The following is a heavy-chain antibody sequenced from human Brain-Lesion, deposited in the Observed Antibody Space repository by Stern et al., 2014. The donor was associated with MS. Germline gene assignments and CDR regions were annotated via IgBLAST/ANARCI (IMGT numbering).Heavy chain of an antibody. D-gene: IGHD6-19*01. Sequence: EVQLVQSGGGLVQPGGSLRLSCAASGFSFSTYAMSWVRQTPGKGLQPVSGISGPGGPTYYADSVKGRFTISRDNSKNTLYLQMDSLRADDTAVYYCAKWPHHIAVAGTRYFQHWGQGTLVTVSS. CDR1: GFSFSTYA. CDR3: AKWPHHIAVAGTRYFQH. V-gene: IGHV3-23*04. J-gene: IGHJ1*01. CDR2: ISGPGGPT.